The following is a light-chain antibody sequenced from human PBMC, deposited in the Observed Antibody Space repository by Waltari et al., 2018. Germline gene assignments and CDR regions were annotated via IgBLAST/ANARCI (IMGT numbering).Light chain of an antibody. V-gene: IGLV1-44*01. CDR2: NKN. J-gene: IGLJ3*02. CDR3: ASWDDSLSAVV. Sequence: QSVLTQPPSTSGTPGQRVPISCSGSSSNIGSTTVTCYQQDPGTAPNLLIYNKNQRPSGVPDRFSVSKSGTSASLAISGLQSADEADYYCASWDDSLSAVVFGGGTKLTVL. CDR1: SSNIGSTT.